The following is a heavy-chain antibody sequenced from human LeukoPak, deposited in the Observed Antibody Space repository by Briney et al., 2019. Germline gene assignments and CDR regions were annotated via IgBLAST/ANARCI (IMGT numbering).Heavy chain of an antibody. CDR2: IIPILGIA. V-gene: IGHV1-69*04. Sequence: GASVKVSCKASGGTFSSYAISWVRQAPGQGLEWMGRIIPILGIANYAQKFQGRVTITADKSTSTAYMELSSLRSEDTAVYYCARDPVLLWFGELLYYLDYWGQGTLVTVSS. D-gene: IGHD3-10*01. CDR3: ARDPVLLWFGELLYYLDY. CDR1: GGTFSSYA. J-gene: IGHJ4*02.